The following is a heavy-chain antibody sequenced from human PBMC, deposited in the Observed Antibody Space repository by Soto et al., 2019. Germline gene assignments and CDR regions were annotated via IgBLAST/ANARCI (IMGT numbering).Heavy chain of an antibody. CDR1: GYAFLNYG. CDR2: ISPYNGNR. Sequence: QAQLVQSGAEVSKPGASVKVSCKASGYAFLNYGISWVRQAPGQGLEWMGWISPYNGNRNSAEDFQGRLSLTTDTSTTTSYMERRGLRPDDTAVYFCARDFGDLTGNVVKGDIDCWGQGTLVTVSP. CDR3: ARDFGDLTGNVVKGDIDC. V-gene: IGHV1-18*04. J-gene: IGHJ4*02. D-gene: IGHD3-9*01.